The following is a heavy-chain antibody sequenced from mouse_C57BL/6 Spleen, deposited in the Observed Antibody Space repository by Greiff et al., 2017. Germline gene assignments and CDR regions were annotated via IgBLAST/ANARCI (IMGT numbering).Heavy chain of an antibody. CDR1: GYTFTSYW. CDR3: ARSALGYYYGSSYVFAY. CDR2: IDPNSGGT. V-gene: IGHV1-72*01. D-gene: IGHD1-1*01. J-gene: IGHJ3*01. Sequence: VQLQQSGAELVKPGASVKLSCKASGYTFTSYWMHWVKQRPGRGLEWIGRIDPNSGGTKYNEKFKSKATLTVDKPSSTAYMQLSSLTSEDSAVYYCARSALGYYYGSSYVFAYWGQGTLVTVSA.